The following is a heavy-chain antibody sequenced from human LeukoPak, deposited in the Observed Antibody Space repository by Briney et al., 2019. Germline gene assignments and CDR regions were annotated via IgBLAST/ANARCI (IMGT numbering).Heavy chain of an antibody. Sequence: PGGSLRLSCAASGFTFSSYEMNWVRQAPGKGLEWVSYISSSGSTIHYADSVKGRFTISRDNAKNSLYLQMNSLRAEDTAVYYCARDLLIAVAGYDYYYGMDVWGKGTTVTVSS. V-gene: IGHV3-48*03. J-gene: IGHJ6*04. CDR1: GFTFSSYE. D-gene: IGHD6-19*01. CDR2: ISSSGSTI. CDR3: ARDLLIAVAGYDYYYGMDV.